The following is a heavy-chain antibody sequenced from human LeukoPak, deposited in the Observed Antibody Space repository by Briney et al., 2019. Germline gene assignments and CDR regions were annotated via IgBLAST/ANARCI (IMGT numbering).Heavy chain of an antibody. CDR2: IKQDGGEI. J-gene: IGHJ4*02. V-gene: IGHV3-7*01. CDR3: ATYLRNTAAGYYYFEY. Sequence: PGGSLRLSCAASGFTFSNYFMSWIRQAPGKGLEWVANIKQDGGEIYYVDSVEGRFTISRDNAKNSVSLQMNSLRAEDTAIYYCATYLRNTAAGYYYFEYWGQGTLVTVSS. CDR1: GFTFSNYF. D-gene: IGHD6-13*01.